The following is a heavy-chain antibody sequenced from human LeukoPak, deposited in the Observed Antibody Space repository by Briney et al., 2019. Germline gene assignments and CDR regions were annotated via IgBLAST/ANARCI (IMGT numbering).Heavy chain of an antibody. CDR1: GYTFTSYD. D-gene: IGHD3-10*01. CDR3: AFGGYYYYGMDV. CDR2: MNPNSGNT. J-gene: IGHJ6*02. V-gene: IGHV1-8*01. Sequence: ASVKVSCKASGYTFTSYDINWVRQATGQGLEWMGWMNPNSGNTGYAQKFQGRVTMTRNTSISTAYMELGSLRSEDTAVYYCAFGGYYYYGMDVWGQGTTVTVSS.